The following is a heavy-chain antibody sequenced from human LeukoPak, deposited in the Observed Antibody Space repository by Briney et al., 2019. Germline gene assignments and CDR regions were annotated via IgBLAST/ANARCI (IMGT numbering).Heavy chain of an antibody. CDR2: ISGSGGST. D-gene: IGHD2-2*02. V-gene: IGHV3-23*01. J-gene: IGHJ4*02. Sequence: PGGSLRLSCAASGFTFSSYAVSWVRQAPGKGLEWVSAISGSGGSTYYADSVKGRFTISRDNSKNTLYLQMNSLRAEDTAVYYCAKDWRGTSCYNYWGQGTLVTVSS. CDR3: AKDWRGTSCYNY. CDR1: GFTFSSYA.